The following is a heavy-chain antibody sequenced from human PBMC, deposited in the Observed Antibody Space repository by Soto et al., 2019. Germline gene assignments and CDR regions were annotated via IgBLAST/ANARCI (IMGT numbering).Heavy chain of an antibody. CDR2: INPNSGGT. D-gene: IGHD3-22*01. Sequence: GXSVKASCNAAGYPFTGYYMHWVRQAPGQGLEWMGWINPNSGGTNYAQKFQGRVTMTRDTSISTAYMELSRLRSDDTAVYYCARDKDYYDSSGTLDYWGQGALVTVSS. CDR3: ARDKDYYDSSGTLDY. V-gene: IGHV1-2*02. J-gene: IGHJ4*02. CDR1: GYPFTGYY.